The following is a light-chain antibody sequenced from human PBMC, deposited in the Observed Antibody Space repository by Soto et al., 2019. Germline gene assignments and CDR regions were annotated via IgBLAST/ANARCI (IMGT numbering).Light chain of an antibody. CDR2: DAS. Sequence: EIVLTQSPGSLSLSPGERATLSCRASQSVSSNYLAWYQQQPGQPPRLLIYDASTRANGIPGRFIGSGSGTDFTLTISRLEPEDFAVYSCQAYGSSITFGQGTRLEIK. CDR1: QSVSSNY. V-gene: IGKV3-20*01. J-gene: IGKJ5*01. CDR3: QAYGSSIT.